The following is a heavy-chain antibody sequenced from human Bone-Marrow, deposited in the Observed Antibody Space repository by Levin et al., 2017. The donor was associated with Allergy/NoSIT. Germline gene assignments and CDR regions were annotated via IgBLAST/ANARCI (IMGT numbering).Heavy chain of an antibody. CDR3: TTGGY. V-gene: IGHV3-15*01. Sequence: GGSLRLSCAASGVIVSDAWMNWVRQAPGKGLEWVGRVRSKTNGGTTEYGAPAKGRFTISRDDSENMLYLQMNSLKTEDTAVYYCTTGGYWGQGTLVTVSS. J-gene: IGHJ4*02. CDR2: VRSKTNGGTT. CDR1: GVIVSDAW.